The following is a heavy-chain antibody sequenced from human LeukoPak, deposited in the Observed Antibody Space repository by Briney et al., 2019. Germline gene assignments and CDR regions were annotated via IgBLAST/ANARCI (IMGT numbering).Heavy chain of an antibody. J-gene: IGHJ5*01. CDR2: ISGSGGST. V-gene: IGHV3-23*01. CDR1: GFTFSSYA. Sequence: LSGGSLRLSCAASGFTFSSYAMSWVRQAPGKGLEWVSAISGSGGSTYYADSVKGRFTISRDNSKNTLYLQMNSLRPEDTAVYYCARDQQNGYSSGWSFDSWGQGTLVTVSS. CDR3: ARDQQNGYSSGWSFDS. D-gene: IGHD6-19*01.